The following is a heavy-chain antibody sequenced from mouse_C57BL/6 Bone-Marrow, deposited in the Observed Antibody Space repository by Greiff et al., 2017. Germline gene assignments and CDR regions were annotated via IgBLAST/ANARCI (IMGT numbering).Heavy chain of an antibody. CDR2: IDPSDSYT. J-gene: IGHJ1*03. Sequence: QVQLKESGAELVKPGASVKLSCKASGYTFTSYWMQWVKQRPGQGLEWIGEIDPSDSYTNYNQKFNGKATLTVDTSSSTAYMQLSSLTSEDSAVYYCAREIYGNYAYWYFDVWGTGTTVTVSS. V-gene: IGHV1-50*01. D-gene: IGHD2-1*01. CDR1: GYTFTSYW. CDR3: AREIYGNYAYWYFDV.